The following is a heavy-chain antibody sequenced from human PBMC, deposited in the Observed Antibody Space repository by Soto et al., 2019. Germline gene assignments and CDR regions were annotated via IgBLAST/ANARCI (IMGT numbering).Heavy chain of an antibody. D-gene: IGHD6-13*01. V-gene: IGHV3-33*06. CDR3: AKENGYSSSWFEFDY. CDR2: IWYDGTKK. Sequence: GGSLRLSCATSGFTFTTYGFHWVRQAPGKGLEWVAVIWYDGTKKYYAESVKGRFTISRDNSKNMLYLQMNSLRAEDTAVYYCAKENGYSSSWFEFDYWGQGTLVTVSS. J-gene: IGHJ4*02. CDR1: GFTFTTYG.